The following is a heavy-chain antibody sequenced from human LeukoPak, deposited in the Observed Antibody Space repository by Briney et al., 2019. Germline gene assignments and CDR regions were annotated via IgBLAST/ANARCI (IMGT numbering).Heavy chain of an antibody. CDR1: GYSFTGQD. CDR3: ASYPRYNNAPPFDY. Sequence: GASVKVSCKASGYSFTGQDMHWVRHAPGQGIERMGWINPNTGGTNYAQKFQGRVTITRDTTISAAFMELSRLTSDDTAVYYCASYPRYNNAPPFDYWGQGTLVTVSS. V-gene: IGHV1-2*02. D-gene: IGHD1-14*01. J-gene: IGHJ4*02. CDR2: INPNTGGT.